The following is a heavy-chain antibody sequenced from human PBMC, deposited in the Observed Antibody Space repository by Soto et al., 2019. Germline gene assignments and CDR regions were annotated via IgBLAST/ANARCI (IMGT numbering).Heavy chain of an antibody. J-gene: IGHJ6*03. CDR2: ISGSGGST. V-gene: IGHV3-23*01. Sequence: GGSLRLSCAASGFTFSSYAMSWVRQAPGKGLEWVSAISGSGGSTYYADSVKGRFTISRDNSKNTLYLQMNSLRAEDTAVYYCAKDNRAAREPLGYYMDVWGKGTTVTVSS. CDR1: GFTFSSYA. CDR3: AKDNRAAREPLGYYMDV. D-gene: IGHD1-26*01.